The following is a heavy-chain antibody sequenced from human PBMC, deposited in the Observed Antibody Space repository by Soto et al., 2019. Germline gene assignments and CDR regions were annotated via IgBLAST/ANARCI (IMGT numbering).Heavy chain of an antibody. CDR2: IIPIFGTA. V-gene: IGHV1-69*01. CDR1: GGTFSSYA. J-gene: IGHJ6*02. D-gene: IGHD6-6*01. Sequence: QVQLVQSGAEVKKPGSSVKVSCKASGGTFSSYAISWVRQAPGQGLEWMGGIIPIFGTANNAQKFQGRVTITADESTSTAYMELSSLRSEDTAVYYCQARPDYYYGMDVWGQGTTVTVSS. CDR3: QARPDYYYGMDV.